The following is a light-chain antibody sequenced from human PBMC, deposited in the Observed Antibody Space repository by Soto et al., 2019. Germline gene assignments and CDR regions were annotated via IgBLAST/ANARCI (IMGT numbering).Light chain of an antibody. CDR1: QSVSRTY. V-gene: IGKV3-20*01. Sequence: EIVLTQSPGTLSLSTGERATLSCRASQSVSRTYLAWYQQKPVQAPRLLIYATSGRATGIPDRFSGSGSGTDFTLTISRLEPEDFAVYYCQQYGRSGTFGQGTKVDIK. CDR3: QQYGRSGT. J-gene: IGKJ1*01. CDR2: ATS.